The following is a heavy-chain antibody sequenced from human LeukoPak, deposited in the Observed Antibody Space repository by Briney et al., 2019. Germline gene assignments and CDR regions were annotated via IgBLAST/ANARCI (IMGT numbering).Heavy chain of an antibody. Sequence: PSETLSLTCTVSGGSISSYYWSWIRQPPGKGLEWIGDIYYSGSTNYNPSLKSRVTISVDTSKNQFSLKLSSVTAADTAVYYCARAEYCSSTSCYTGGYYYYYYMDVWGKGTTVTVSS. J-gene: IGHJ6*03. CDR1: GGSISSYY. D-gene: IGHD2-2*02. CDR3: ARAEYCSSTSCYTGGYYYYYYMDV. CDR2: IYYSGST. V-gene: IGHV4-59*01.